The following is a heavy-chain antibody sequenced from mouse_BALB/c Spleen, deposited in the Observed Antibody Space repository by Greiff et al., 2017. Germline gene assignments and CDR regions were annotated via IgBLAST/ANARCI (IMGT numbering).Heavy chain of an antibody. CDR2: ISDGGSYT. J-gene: IGHJ4*01. V-gene: IGHV5-4*02. CDR3: ARDRDGGAMDY. CDR1: GFTFSDYY. D-gene: IGHD1-2*01. Sequence: DVKLVESGGGLVKPGGSLKLSCAASGFTFSDYYMYWVRQTPEKRLEWVATISDGGSYTYYPDSVKGRFTISRDNAKNNLYLQMSSLKSEDTAMYYCARDRDGGAMDYWGQGTSVTVSS.